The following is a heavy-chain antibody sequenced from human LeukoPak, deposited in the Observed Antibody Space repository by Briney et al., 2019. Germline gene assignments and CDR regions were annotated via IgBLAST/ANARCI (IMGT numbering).Heavy chain of an antibody. J-gene: IGHJ4*02. D-gene: IGHD5-12*01. CDR1: GGSISSYY. CDR2: IYTSGST. V-gene: IGHV4-4*09. CDR3: ASFPVATISH. Sequence: SETLSLTCTVSGGSISSYYWSWIRQPPGKGLEWIGYIYTSGSTNYNPSLKSRVTISVDTSKTQFSLKLSSVTAADTAVYYCASFPVATISHWGQGTLVTVSS.